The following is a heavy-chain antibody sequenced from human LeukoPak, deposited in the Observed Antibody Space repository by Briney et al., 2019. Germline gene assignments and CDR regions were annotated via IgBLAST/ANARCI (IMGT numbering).Heavy chain of an antibody. V-gene: IGHV1-3*01. CDR1: GGTFSSYA. CDR3: ARGSSSRRWLYFDY. J-gene: IGHJ4*02. CDR2: INAGNGNT. D-gene: IGHD6-13*01. Sequence: ASVKVSCKASGGTFSSYAISWVRQAPGQRLEWMGWINAGNGNTKYSQKFQGRVTITRDTSASTAYMELSSLRSEDTAVYYCARGSSSRRWLYFDYWGQGTLVTVSS.